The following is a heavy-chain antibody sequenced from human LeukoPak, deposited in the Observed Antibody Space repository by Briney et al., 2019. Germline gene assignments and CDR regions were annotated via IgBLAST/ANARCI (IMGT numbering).Heavy chain of an antibody. V-gene: IGHV4-39*01. D-gene: IGHD2-2*02. J-gene: IGHJ4*02. CDR1: GGSLGNYY. CDR3: ARLPRWDIVVVPAAIVDY. CDR2: IYYCGST. Sequence: PSETLSLTCKVSGGSLGNYYWGWIRQPPGKGLEWIGSIYYCGSTYYNPSLKSRVTISVDTSKNQFSLKLSSVTAADTAVYYCARLPRWDIVVVPAAIVDYWGQGTLVIVSS.